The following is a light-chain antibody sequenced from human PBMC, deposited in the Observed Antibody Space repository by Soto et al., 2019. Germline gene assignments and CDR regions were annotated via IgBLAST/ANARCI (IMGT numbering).Light chain of an antibody. CDR1: SSDIGAHNF. J-gene: IGLJ1*01. CDR3: NSYTTSNTFV. Sequence: QSALTQPASVSGSPGQAITVSCSGTSSDIGAHNFVSWYQQHPGKAPKLIIYEVINRPSGVSDRFPGSKSGNTASLTISGLQSEDEADYYCNSYTTSNTFVFGSRTKVTVL. CDR2: EVI. V-gene: IGLV2-14*03.